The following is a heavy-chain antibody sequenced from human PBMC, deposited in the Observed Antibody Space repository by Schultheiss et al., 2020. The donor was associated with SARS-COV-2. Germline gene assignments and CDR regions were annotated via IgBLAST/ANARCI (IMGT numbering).Heavy chain of an antibody. Sequence: SETLSLTCTVSGGSISSYYWSWIRQPAGKGLEWIGRIYYSGSTNYNPSLKSRVAISLDTSKNQFSLKLSSVTAADTAVYYCASQSLVRGVRGGAFDIWGQGTMVTVSS. CDR2: IYYSGST. J-gene: IGHJ3*02. V-gene: IGHV4-59*08. CDR3: ASQSLVRGVRGGAFDI. D-gene: IGHD3-10*01. CDR1: GGSISSYY.